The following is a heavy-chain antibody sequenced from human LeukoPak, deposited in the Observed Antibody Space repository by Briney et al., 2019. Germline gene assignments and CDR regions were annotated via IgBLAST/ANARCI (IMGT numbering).Heavy chain of an antibody. CDR1: GFTVSSNY. D-gene: IGHD5-18*01. Sequence: GGSLRLSCAASGFTVSSNYMSWVRQAPGKGLEWVSVIYSGGSTYYADSVKGRFTISRDNSKNTLNLHMNSLRAEDTAVYYCAKDPHGSYGPRYFFDYWGQGTLVTVSS. J-gene: IGHJ4*02. CDR2: IYSGGST. CDR3: AKDPHGSYGPRYFFDY. V-gene: IGHV3-53*01.